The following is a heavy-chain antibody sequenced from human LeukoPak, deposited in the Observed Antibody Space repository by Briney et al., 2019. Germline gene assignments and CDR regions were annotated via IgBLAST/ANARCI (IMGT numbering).Heavy chain of an antibody. D-gene: IGHD1-26*01. J-gene: IGHJ4*02. CDR1: GFTFSSYW. CDR3: AKGSTDSGIDY. V-gene: IGHV3-7*03. Sequence: GGSLRLSCEASGFTFSSYWMSWVRQAPGKGLEWVANIKTDGSEKYYVDSVKGRFTISRDNAKNSLYLQMNSLRAEDTAVYYCAKGSTDSGIDYWGQGTLVTVSS. CDR2: IKTDGSEK.